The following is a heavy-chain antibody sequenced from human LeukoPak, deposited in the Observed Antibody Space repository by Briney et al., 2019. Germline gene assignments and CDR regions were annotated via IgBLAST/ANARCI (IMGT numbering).Heavy chain of an antibody. V-gene: IGHV3-23*01. J-gene: IGHJ4*02. D-gene: IGHD2-21*01. CDR1: GFTFTNFA. CDR3: VKGSGFHLPTPRDS. Sequence: PGGSLRLSCIASGFTFTNFAMNWVRQAPGKGLEWVSAVSGGSENAHYADSVRGRFTISRDNLKNMVFLQMSNLRVEDTATYYCVKGSGFHLPTPRDSWGLGTLVSVSS. CDR2: VSGGSENA.